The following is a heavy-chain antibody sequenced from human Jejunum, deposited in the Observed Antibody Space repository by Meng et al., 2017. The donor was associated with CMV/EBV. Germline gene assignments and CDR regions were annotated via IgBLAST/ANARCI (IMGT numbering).Heavy chain of an antibody. V-gene: IGHV4-30-4*08. CDR1: GGSISSGDYL. J-gene: IGHJ5*02. D-gene: IGHD3-10*01. CDR3: ARAYGSGSYSPNYFDP. Sequence: GGSISSGDYLWSWIRQPPGKGLEWIGHIYDSGSTDYNPSLKSRVSISTDTSKNHFSLKLTSVTAADTVVYYCARAYGSGSYSPNYFDPWGQGTLVTVS. CDR2: IYDSGST.